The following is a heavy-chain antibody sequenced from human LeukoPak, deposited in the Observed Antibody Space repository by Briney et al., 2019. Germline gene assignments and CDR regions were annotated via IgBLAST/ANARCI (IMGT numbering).Heavy chain of an antibody. CDR1: GGSISSGSYY. J-gene: IGHJ2*01. CDR3: ARHRDIAAAGPGWYFDL. CDR2: IYYSGST. D-gene: IGHD6-13*01. V-gene: IGHV4-39*01. Sequence: SQTLSLTCTVSGGSISSGSYYWGWIRQPPGKGLEWIGSIYYSGSTYYNPSLKSRVTISVDTSKNQFSLKLSSVTAADTAVYYCARHRDIAAAGPGWYFDLWGRGTLVTVSS.